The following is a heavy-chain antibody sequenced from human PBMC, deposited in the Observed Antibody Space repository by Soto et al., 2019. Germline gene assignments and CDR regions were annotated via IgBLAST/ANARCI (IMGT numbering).Heavy chain of an antibody. CDR3: ARNGGIAAAADYYYYGMDV. D-gene: IGHD6-13*01. CDR1: GFTFSSYG. J-gene: IGHJ6*02. Sequence: QVQLVESGGGVVQPGRSLRLSCAASGFTFSSYGMHWVRQAPGKGLEWVAVIWYDGSNKYYADSVKGRFNISRDNSKNTLYLQMNSLRAEDTAVYYCARNGGIAAAADYYYYGMDVWGQGTTVTVSS. CDR2: IWYDGSNK. V-gene: IGHV3-33*01.